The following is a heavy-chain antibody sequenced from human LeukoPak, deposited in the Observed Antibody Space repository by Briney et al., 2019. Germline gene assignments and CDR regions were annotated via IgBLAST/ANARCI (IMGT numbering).Heavy chain of an antibody. D-gene: IGHD3-22*01. J-gene: IGHJ4*02. CDR3: AKGGSYYDSRLDY. CDR1: GFTFDDYA. V-gene: IGHV3-30*18. CDR2: ISYDGNNK. Sequence: GGSLRLSCAASGFTFDDYAMHWVRQAPGKGLEWVALISYDGNNKYYADSVKGRFTISRDNSKNTLYLQMNSLRAEDTAVYYCAKGGSYYDSRLDYWGQGTLVTVSS.